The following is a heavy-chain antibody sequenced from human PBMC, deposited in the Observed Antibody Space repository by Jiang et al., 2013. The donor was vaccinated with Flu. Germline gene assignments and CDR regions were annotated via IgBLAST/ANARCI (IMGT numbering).Heavy chain of an antibody. Sequence: QTLSLTCVISGDSVAGNSVAWNWLRQSPSRGLEWLGRTFYRSKWYNEYALSLKSRVTINADTSKNQFSLQLNSVTPEDTAFYYCARTRYSSTPYFDYWGQGSLVTVSS. V-gene: IGHV6-1*01. CDR2: TFYRSKWYN. CDR3: ARTRYSSTPYFDY. CDR1: GDSVAGNSVA. J-gene: IGHJ4*02. D-gene: IGHD2-2*01.